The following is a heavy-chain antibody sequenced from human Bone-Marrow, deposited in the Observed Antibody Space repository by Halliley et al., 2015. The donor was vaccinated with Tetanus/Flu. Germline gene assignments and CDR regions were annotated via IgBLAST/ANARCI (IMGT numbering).Heavy chain of an antibody. D-gene: IGHD3-10*01. CDR2: ISGRSYYI. CDR3: ARSMVQRGFYYYYYAMDV. J-gene: IGHJ6*02. Sequence: APGKGLEWVSSISGRSYYIKYADSVKGRVTISRDNAKNSLYLQMNSLRAEDTAVYYCARSMVQRGFYYYYYAMDVWGQGP. V-gene: IGHV3-21*01.